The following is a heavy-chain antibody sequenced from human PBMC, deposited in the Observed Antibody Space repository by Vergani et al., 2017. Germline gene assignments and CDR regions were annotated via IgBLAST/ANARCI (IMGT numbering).Heavy chain of an antibody. D-gene: IGHD3-9*01. J-gene: IGHJ5*02. CDR1: GGSISSSSYY. V-gene: IGHV4-39*07. CDR2: INHSGST. CDR3: ARGGLRYFDWLLPAGWWFDP. Sequence: QLQLQESGPGLVKPSETLSLTCTVSGGSISSSSYYWGWIRQPPGKGLEWIGEINHSGSTNYNPSLKSRVTISVDTSKNQFSLKLSSVTAADTAVYYCARGGLRYFDWLLPAGWWFDPWGQGTLVTVSS.